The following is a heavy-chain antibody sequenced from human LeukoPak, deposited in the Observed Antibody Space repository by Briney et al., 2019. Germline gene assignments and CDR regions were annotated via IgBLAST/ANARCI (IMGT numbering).Heavy chain of an antibody. J-gene: IGHJ3*02. D-gene: IGHD6-25*01. CDR3: ARGRPPWDAFDI. Sequence: GASVKVSCKASGYTFTTYAIHWVRQAPGQRLEWMGWISTYNDDRKYSPKFQGTVTMTTDTSTSTAYMELRSLRSDDTAVYYCARGRPPWDAFDIWGQGTMVTVSS. V-gene: IGHV1-3*04. CDR2: ISTYNDDR. CDR1: GYTFTTYA.